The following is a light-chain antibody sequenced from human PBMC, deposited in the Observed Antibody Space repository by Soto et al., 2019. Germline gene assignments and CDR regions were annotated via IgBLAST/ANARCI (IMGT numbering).Light chain of an antibody. CDR3: LLFYDGVAV. CDR2: DTS. Sequence: QAVVTQEPSLTVSPGGTVTLTCGSSTGDVTNGRWPYWFQPRPGQVPRTLIHDTSNKHSWTPARFSGSLLGGKAALTLSGAQPEDEAAYYCLLFYDGVAVFGGGTQLTVL. J-gene: IGLJ7*01. CDR1: TGDVTNGRW. V-gene: IGLV7-46*01.